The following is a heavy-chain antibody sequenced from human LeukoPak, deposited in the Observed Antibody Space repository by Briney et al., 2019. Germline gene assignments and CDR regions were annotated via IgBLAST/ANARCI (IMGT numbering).Heavy chain of an antibody. J-gene: IGHJ4*02. V-gene: IGHV3-53*01. CDR3: ASAPYSSSWYRDH. Sequence: PGGSLRLSCAASGFTVSSNYMSWVRQAPGEGLEWVSVIYSGGSTYYADSVKGRFTISRDNSKNTLYLQMNSLRADDTAVYYCASAPYSSSWYRDHWGQGTLVTVSS. CDR1: GFTVSSNY. CDR2: IYSGGST. D-gene: IGHD6-13*01.